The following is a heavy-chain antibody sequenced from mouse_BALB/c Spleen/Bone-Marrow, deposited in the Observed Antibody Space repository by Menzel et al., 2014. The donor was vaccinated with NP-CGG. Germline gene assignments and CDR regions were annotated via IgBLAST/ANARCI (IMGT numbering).Heavy chain of an antibody. J-gene: IGHJ2*02. CDR3: ARGRTTVVSDY. CDR1: GYTFTNYW. D-gene: IGHD1-1*01. Sequence: VQVVESGAEVVKPGASVKVSCRASGYTFTNYWMQWVKQRPGQGLEWIGEIEPSDSYTNYNQDFKGKATSTVDKSSSTAYMQLSSLTSEDSAVYYCARGRTTVVSDYWGQGTSLTVSS. V-gene: IGHV1-69*02. CDR2: IEPSDSYT.